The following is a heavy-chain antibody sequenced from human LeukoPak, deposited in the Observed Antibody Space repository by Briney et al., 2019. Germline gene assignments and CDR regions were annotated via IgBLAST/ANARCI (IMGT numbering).Heavy chain of an antibody. CDR2: FDPEDGET. D-gene: IGHD3-22*01. V-gene: IGHV1-24*01. CDR1: GYTLTELS. CDR3: ATSALVVAPFDN. J-gene: IGHJ4*03. Sequence: ASVYPSCKVSGYTLTELSMHWVRQAPGQGLEWMGGFDPEDGETIYAQKFQGRVTMTEDTSTDTAYMELSSLRSEDTAVYYCATSALVVAPFDNSGHGTLGTVSS.